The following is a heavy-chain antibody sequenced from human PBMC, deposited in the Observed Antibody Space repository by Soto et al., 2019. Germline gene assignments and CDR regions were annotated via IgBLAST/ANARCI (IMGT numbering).Heavy chain of an antibody. D-gene: IGHD6-13*01. CDR3: AGTSWDHYYYYGMDV. CDR1: GGSISSYY. J-gene: IGHJ6*02. CDR2: IYYSGST. V-gene: IGHV4-59*08. Sequence: QVQLQESGPGLVKPSETLSLTCTVSGGSISSYYWSRIRQPPGKGLEWIGYIYYSGSTNYNPSLKSRVTISVDTSKNQFSLKLSSVTAADTAVYYCAGTSWDHYYYYGMDVWGQGTTVTVSS.